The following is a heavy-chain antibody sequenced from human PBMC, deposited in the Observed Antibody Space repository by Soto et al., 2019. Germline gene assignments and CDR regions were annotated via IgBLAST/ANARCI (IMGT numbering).Heavy chain of an antibody. D-gene: IGHD6-13*01. V-gene: IGHV1-69*08. Sequence: QVQLVQSGAEVKKPGSSVKVSGKASGGTFSSYTISWVRQAPGQGLEWMGRIIPILGIANYAQKFQGRVTITADKSTSTAYMELSSLRSEDTAVYYCAREHQAAPSWFDPWGQGTLVTVSS. CDR2: IIPILGIA. CDR1: GGTFSSYT. CDR3: AREHQAAPSWFDP. J-gene: IGHJ5*02.